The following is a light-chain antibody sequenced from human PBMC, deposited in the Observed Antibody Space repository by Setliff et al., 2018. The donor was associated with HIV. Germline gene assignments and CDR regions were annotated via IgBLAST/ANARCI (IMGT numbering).Light chain of an antibody. Sequence: QSALAQPASVSGSPGQSIAISCTGTDSDVGGYDYVSWYQQVPGKAPKVMIYEVSKRPSGVSHRFSGSKSGNTASLTISGLQAEDEADYYCASCGIRPYVFGTGTKVTVL. CDR3: ASCGIRPYV. CDR1: DSDVGGYDY. CDR2: EVS. J-gene: IGLJ1*01. V-gene: IGLV2-14*01.